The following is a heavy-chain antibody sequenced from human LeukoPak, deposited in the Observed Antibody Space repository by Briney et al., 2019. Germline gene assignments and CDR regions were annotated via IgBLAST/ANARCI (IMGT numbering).Heavy chain of an antibody. Sequence: SETLSLTCTVSGDSISSYCWSWIRQPPGKGLEWIGYIYYSGSTNYNPPLKSRVSISVDRSKNQFSLKLSSVTAADTAVYYCAREGCSGGSCSSRFDPWGQGTLVTVSS. CDR2: IYYSGST. D-gene: IGHD2-15*01. V-gene: IGHV4-59*01. CDR1: GDSISSYC. CDR3: AREGCSGGSCSSRFDP. J-gene: IGHJ5*02.